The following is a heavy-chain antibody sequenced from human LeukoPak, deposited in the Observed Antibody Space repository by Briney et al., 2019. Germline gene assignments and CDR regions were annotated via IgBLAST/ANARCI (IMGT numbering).Heavy chain of an antibody. CDR1: GGSFSSSDYY. D-gene: IGHD2-21*02. CDR3: AKGELLYDY. CDR2: IHYSGST. V-gene: IGHV4-30-4*01. J-gene: IGHJ4*02. Sequence: SQTLSLTCTVSGGSFSSSDYYCSWIRQPPGKGLEWIGYIHYSGSTSYNPSLKSRVTISVDTSKNQFSLKLNSVTAADTAVYYCAKGELLYDYWGQGTLVTVSS.